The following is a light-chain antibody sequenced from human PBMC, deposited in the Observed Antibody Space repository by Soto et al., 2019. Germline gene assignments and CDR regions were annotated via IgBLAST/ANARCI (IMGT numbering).Light chain of an antibody. J-gene: IGKJ2*01. V-gene: IGKV1-5*01. Sequence: SESSGVQSRFTGSGSGTEFTLTISRLQSDDFATYYCQQYNSYPYTFGQGTKLEIK. CDR3: QQYNSYPYT.